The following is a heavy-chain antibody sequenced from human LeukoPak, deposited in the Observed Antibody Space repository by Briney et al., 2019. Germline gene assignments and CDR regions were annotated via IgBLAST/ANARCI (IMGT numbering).Heavy chain of an antibody. D-gene: IGHD2-15*01. V-gene: IGHV4-34*01. Sequence: SETLSLTCTVSGGSISSYYWSWIRQPPGKGLEWIGEINHSGSTNYNPSLKSRVTISVDTSKNQFSLELSSVTAADTAVYYCARGLQGYCSGGSCYQYYYYGMDVWGQGTTVTVSS. CDR2: INHSGST. CDR3: ARGLQGYCSGGSCYQYYYYGMDV. CDR1: GGSISSYY. J-gene: IGHJ6*02.